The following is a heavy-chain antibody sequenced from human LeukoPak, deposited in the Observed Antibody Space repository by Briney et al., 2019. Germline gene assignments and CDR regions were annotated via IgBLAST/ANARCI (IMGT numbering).Heavy chain of an antibody. CDR1: VGSISSTNYY. D-gene: IGHD5-24*01. J-gene: IGHJ4*02. CDR3: ASLKGDGWAFDY. CDR2: IYYSGST. Sequence: PSETLSLTCSVSVGSISSTNYYWGWIRQPPGKGLEWIGSIYYSGSTYYNPSLKSRLTISVDTSKNHFSLNLSSVTAADTAVYYCASLKGDGWAFDYWGQGTLVTVSS. V-gene: IGHV4-39*02.